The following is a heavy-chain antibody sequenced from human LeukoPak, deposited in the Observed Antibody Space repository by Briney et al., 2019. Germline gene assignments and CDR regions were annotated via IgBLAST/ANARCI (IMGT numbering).Heavy chain of an antibody. V-gene: IGHV4-59*08. Sequence: SETLSLTCTVSGGSTSSYYWSWIRQPPGKGLEWIGYIYYSGSTDYNPSLKSRVTISVDTSKNQFSLKLSSVTAADTAVYYCARVYSFGSVSVDDAFDIWGQGTMVTVSS. CDR2: IYYSGST. J-gene: IGHJ3*02. CDR1: GGSTSSYY. CDR3: ARVYSFGSVSVDDAFDI. D-gene: IGHD5-18*01.